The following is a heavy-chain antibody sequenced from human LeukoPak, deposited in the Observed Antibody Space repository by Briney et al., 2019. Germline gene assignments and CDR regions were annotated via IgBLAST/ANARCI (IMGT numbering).Heavy chain of an antibody. D-gene: IGHD4-17*01. CDR3: AKATTPTVTTNRWDY. CDR1: GFTFSDFW. V-gene: IGHV3-7*03. Sequence: GGSLRLSCAGSGFTFSDFWMTWVRQTPGKGLEWVANIKEDGTEKNLVDSVKGRFTISRDNSKNTLYLQMNSLRAEDTAVYYCAKATTPTVTTNRWDYWGQGTLVTVSS. CDR2: IKEDGTEK. J-gene: IGHJ4*02.